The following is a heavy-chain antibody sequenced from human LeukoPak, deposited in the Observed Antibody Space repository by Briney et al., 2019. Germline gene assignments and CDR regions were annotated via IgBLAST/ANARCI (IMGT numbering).Heavy chain of an antibody. J-gene: IGHJ4*02. CDR3: AKVQVDYYDSSGYFEGIDY. CDR1: GFTFSSHD. V-gene: IGHV3-30*18. Sequence: GGSLRLSCAASGFTFSSHDMHWVSQAPGKGLEWVSIISYDGGKKNYADSVKGRFTISRDNSKNTLYLQMNSLRAEDTAVYYCAKVQVDYYDSSGYFEGIDYWGQGTLVTVSS. D-gene: IGHD3-22*01. CDR2: ISYDGGKK.